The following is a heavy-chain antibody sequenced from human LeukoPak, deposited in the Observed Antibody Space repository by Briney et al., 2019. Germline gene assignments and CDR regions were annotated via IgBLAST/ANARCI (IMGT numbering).Heavy chain of an antibody. CDR2: TYYRSKWYN. J-gene: IGHJ4*02. CDR3: ARGGSLLWFGESTYYFDY. Sequence: PSQTLSLTCAISGDSVSSNSAAWNWIRQSPSRGLEWLGRTYYRSKWYNDYAVSVKSRITINPDTSKNQFSLQLNSVTPEDTAVYYCARGGSLLWFGESTYYFDYWSQGTLVTVSS. CDR1: GDSVSSNSAA. D-gene: IGHD3-10*01. V-gene: IGHV6-1*01.